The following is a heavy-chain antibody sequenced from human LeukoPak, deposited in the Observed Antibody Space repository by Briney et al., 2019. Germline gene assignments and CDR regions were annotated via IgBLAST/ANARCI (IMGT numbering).Heavy chain of an antibody. Sequence: ASVKVSCKASGYSFSGYYIHWVRQAPGQGLEWMGWINPNSGGTDYAQKFQGRVTMTRDTSISTAYMELSRLRSDDTAVYYCASLNWNDRFDYWGQGTLVTVSS. CDR3: ASLNWNDRFDY. V-gene: IGHV1-2*02. CDR1: GYSFSGYY. D-gene: IGHD1-1*01. CDR2: INPNSGGT. J-gene: IGHJ4*02.